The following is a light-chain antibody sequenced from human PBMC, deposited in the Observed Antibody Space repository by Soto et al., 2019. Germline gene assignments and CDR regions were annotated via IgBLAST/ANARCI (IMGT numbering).Light chain of an antibody. CDR3: ISYTTSNTRQIV. J-gene: IGLJ1*01. V-gene: IGLV2-14*01. CDR1: SSDVGGYNY. CDR2: DVS. Sequence: QSVLTQPASVSGSPGQSLTISCTGTSSDVGGYNYVSWYQQHPGKAPKFMIYDVSNRPSGVSTRFSGSKSGNTASLTISGLQAEDEAVYYCISYTTSNTRQIVFGTGTKVTVL.